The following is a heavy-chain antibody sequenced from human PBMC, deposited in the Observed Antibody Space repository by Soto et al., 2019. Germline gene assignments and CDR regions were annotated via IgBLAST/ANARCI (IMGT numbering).Heavy chain of an antibody. CDR2: IIPIFGTA. V-gene: IGHV1-69*01. D-gene: IGHD2-15*01. CDR1: GGTFSSYA. Sequence: QVQLVQSGAEVKKPGSSVKVSCKASGGTFSSYAISWVRQAPGQGLEWMGGIIPIFGTANYAQKFQGRVTITADESTSTAYMGLSSLRSEDTAVYYCAREAGRCSGGSCYSDWFDPWGQGTLVTVSS. CDR3: AREAGRCSGGSCYSDWFDP. J-gene: IGHJ5*02.